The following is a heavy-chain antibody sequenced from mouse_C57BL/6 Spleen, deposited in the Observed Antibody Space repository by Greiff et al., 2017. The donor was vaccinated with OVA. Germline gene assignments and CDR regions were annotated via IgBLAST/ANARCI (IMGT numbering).Heavy chain of an antibody. J-gene: IGHJ4*01. CDR2: IDPSDSYT. CDR1: GYTFTSYW. Sequence: QVHVKQPGAELVMPGASVKLSCKASGYTFTSYWMHWVKQRPGQGLEWIGEIDPSDSYTNYNQKFKGKSTLTVDKSSSTAYMQLSSLTSEDSAVYYCARDTTTPFYAMDYWGQGTSVTVSS. V-gene: IGHV1-69*01. D-gene: IGHD1-1*01. CDR3: ARDTTTPFYAMDY.